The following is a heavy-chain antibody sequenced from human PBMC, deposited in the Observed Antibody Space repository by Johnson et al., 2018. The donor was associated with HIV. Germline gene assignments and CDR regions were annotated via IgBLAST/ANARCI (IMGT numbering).Heavy chain of an antibody. D-gene: IGHD4-17*01. Sequence: QVQLVESGGGVVQPGRSLRLSCAASGFTFSSYAMHWVRQAPGKGLEWVAVISYDGSNKYYANSVKGRFSISRDNSKNTLSLLMNSLREEDTAVYYCVRDATPWGGAYVGYAFDLWGQGTMVAVSS. CDR3: VRDATPWGGAYVGYAFDL. V-gene: IGHV3-30-3*01. CDR1: GFTFSSYA. J-gene: IGHJ3*01. CDR2: ISYDGSNK.